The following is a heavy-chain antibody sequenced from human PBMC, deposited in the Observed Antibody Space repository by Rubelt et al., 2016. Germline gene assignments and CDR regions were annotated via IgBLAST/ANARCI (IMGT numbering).Heavy chain of an antibody. CDR3: ARGHVTFGGVIVTSYYYYGMDV. Sequence: QVQLVQSGAEVKKPGASVKVSCKASGYTFTNYGISWVRQAPGQGLEWMGWISAYNGKTNYAQKLQGRVTMTTDTSTSTAYMELRSLRPDDTAVDYCARGHVTFGGVIVTSYYYYGMDVWGQGTTVTVSS. CDR1: GYTFTNYG. CDR2: ISAYNGKT. J-gene: IGHJ6*02. V-gene: IGHV1-18*01. D-gene: IGHD3-16*02.